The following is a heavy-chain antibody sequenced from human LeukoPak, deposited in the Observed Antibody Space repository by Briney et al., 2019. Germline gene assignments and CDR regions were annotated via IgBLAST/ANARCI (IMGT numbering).Heavy chain of an antibody. CDR2: IIPIFGTA. J-gene: IGHJ4*02. V-gene: IGHV1-69*05. CDR1: GGTLSSYA. CDR3: ARASGDYVGDYFDY. Sequence: SVKVSCKASGGTLSSYAISWVRQAPGQGLEWMGGIIPIFGTANYAQKFQGRVTITTDESASTAYMELSSLRSEDTAVYYCARASGDYVGDYFDYWGQGTLVTVSS. D-gene: IGHD4-17*01.